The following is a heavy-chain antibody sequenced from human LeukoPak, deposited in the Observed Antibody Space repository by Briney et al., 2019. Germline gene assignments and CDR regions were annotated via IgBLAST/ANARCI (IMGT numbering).Heavy chain of an antibody. CDR3: ARDWDGDYVYYYYYGMDV. CDR1: GGTFSSYA. D-gene: IGHD4-17*01. J-gene: IGHJ6*02. CDR2: ISAYNGNT. Sequence: ASVKVSCKASGGTFSSYAISWVRQAPGQGLEWMGWISAYNGNTNYAQKLQGRVTMTTDTSTSTAYMELRSLRSDDTAVYYCARDWDGDYVYYYYYGMDVWGQGTTVTVSS. V-gene: IGHV1-18*01.